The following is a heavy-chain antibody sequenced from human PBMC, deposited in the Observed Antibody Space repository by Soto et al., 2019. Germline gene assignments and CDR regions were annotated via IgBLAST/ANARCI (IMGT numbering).Heavy chain of an antibody. CDR1: GDSISSANW. Sequence: QVQLQESGPGLVKPSETLSLTCGVSGDSISSANWWSWVRQHPRKGLEWIGEIYHSGSTNYNPSLKRRVTISVDKSKTQFSLKLSSVPAADTAVYYCPTRGSYLFAWGLGTLVSVSS. D-gene: IGHD1-26*01. CDR2: IYHSGST. CDR3: PTRGSYLFA. J-gene: IGHJ5*02. V-gene: IGHV4-4*02.